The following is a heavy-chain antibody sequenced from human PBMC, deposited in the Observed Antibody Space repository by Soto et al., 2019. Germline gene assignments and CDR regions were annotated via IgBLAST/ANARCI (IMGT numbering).Heavy chain of an antibody. CDR2: IYSGGST. CDR3: ARYGYNYGGGYFDY. V-gene: IGHV3-66*01. CDR1: GVTVSSNY. D-gene: IGHD5-18*01. J-gene: IGHJ4*02. Sequence: EVQLVESGGGLVQPGGSLRLSCAASGVTVSSNYMSWVRQAPGKGLEWVSVIYSGGSTYYADSVKGRFTISRDNPKNTLYLQMNSLRAEETAVYYCARYGYNYGGGYFDYWGQGTLVTVSS.